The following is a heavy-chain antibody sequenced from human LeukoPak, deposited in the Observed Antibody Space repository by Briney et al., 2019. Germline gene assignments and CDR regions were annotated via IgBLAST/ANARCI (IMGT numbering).Heavy chain of an antibody. CDR1: GFTFSSYS. J-gene: IGHJ3*02. D-gene: IGHD3-22*01. Sequence: PGGSLRLSCAASGFTFSSYSMNWVRQAPGKGLEWVSSISSSSSYIYYADSVKGRFTISRDNAKNSLYLQMNSLRAEDTAVCYCASTPLTMIVVAPITRGAFDIWAKGQWSPSLQ. CDR3: ASTPLTMIVVAPITRGAFDI. V-gene: IGHV3-21*01. CDR2: ISSSSSYI.